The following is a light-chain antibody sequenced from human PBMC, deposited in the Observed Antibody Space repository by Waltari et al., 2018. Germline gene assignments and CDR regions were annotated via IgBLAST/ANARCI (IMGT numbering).Light chain of an antibody. V-gene: IGKV2-30*02. Sequence: DVVMTQSPLSLPVTLGQPASISCKSSQSLVHSDGNTSLNWFHQRPGQSPRRLIYKVSNRDSGVPDRFSGSGSGTDFTLKISRVEAEDVGVYYCMQSIHWPWTFGQGTKVEIK. CDR2: KVS. CDR3: MQSIHWPWT. J-gene: IGKJ1*01. CDR1: QSLVHSDGNTS.